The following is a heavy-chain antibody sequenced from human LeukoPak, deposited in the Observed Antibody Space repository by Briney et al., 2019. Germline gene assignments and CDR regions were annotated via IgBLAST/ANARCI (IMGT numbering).Heavy chain of an antibody. Sequence: GGSLRLSCAASGFTFSSYAMSWVRQAPGKGLEWVSAIRGSGGSTYYADSVKGRFTISRDNSKNTLYLQMNSLRAEDTAVYYCAKDQVGYSSSWDFDYWGQGTLVTVSS. D-gene: IGHD6-13*01. CDR2: IRGSGGST. V-gene: IGHV3-23*01. J-gene: IGHJ4*02. CDR3: AKDQVGYSSSWDFDY. CDR1: GFTFSSYA.